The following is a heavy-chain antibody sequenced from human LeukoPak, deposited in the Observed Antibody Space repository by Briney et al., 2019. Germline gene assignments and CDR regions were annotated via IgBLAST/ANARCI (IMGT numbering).Heavy chain of an antibody. J-gene: IGHJ4*02. D-gene: IGHD1-1*01. V-gene: IGHV4-31*03. CDR2: IYYSGST. Sequence: SETPSLTCTVSGGSLSSGGYYWSSIRQHPRKGLEWIGYIYYSGSTYYNPSLKSRVTISVDTSKNQFSLKLSSVTAADTAVYYCARVDPSLYNYFDYWGQGTLVTVSS. CDR1: GGSLSSGGYY. CDR3: ARVDPSLYNYFDY.